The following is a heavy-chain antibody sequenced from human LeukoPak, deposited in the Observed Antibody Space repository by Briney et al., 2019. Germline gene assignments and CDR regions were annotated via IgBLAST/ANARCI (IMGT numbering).Heavy chain of an antibody. CDR3: ARDSSGWLFDY. V-gene: IGHV4-59*01. CDR2: IYYSGST. Sequence: SETLSLTCTVSGGSISSYYWSWIRQPPGKGLEWIGYIYYSGSTNYNPSLKSRVTISVDTSKNQFSLKLSSVTAADTAVYYCARDSSGWLFDYWGQGTLVTVSS. D-gene: IGHD6-19*01. J-gene: IGHJ4*02. CDR1: GGSISSYY.